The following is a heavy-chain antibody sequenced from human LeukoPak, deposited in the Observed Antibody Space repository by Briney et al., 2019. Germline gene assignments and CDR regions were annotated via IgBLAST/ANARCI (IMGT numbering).Heavy chain of an antibody. CDR1: GFTFSNYW. D-gene: IGHD1-1*01. CDR2: INQDGSEE. J-gene: IGHJ4*02. Sequence: GGSLRLSCAASGFTFSNYWMSWVRQAQGXGLEWVANINQDGSEEHYVDSVKGRFTVSRDNAKNSLSLQMNSLRAEDTAVYYCARENAGYYWGQGTLVTVSS. V-gene: IGHV3-7*01. CDR3: ARENAGYY.